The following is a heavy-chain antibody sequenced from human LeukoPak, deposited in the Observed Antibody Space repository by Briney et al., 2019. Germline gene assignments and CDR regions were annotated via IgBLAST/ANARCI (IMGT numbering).Heavy chain of an antibody. J-gene: IGHJ5*02. V-gene: IGHV4-38-2*01. CDR3: ARRRTGWFDP. CDR1: GYSISSGYY. CDR2: IYHSGST. D-gene: IGHD1-14*01. Sequence: SETLSLTCAVSGYSISSGYYWGGIRQPPGKGLEWIGSIYHSGSTYYNPSLKSRVTISVDTSKNQFSLKLSSVTAADTAVYYCARRRTGWFDPWGQGTLVTVSS.